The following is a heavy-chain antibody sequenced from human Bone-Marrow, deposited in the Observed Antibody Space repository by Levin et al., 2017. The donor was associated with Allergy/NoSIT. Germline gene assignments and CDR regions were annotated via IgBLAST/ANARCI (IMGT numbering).Heavy chain of an antibody. CDR2: IYYSGST. Sequence: SETLSLTCNVSGDSLRGSYWSWLRQPPGGGLEWIGYIYYSGSTNYNPSLKTRISISIDASKNQFSLKLRSVTAADTVVYFCARDLITIGGGLDYWGQGILVTVSS. CDR1: GDSLRGSY. V-gene: IGHV4-59*01. J-gene: IGHJ4*02. D-gene: IGHD3-16*01. CDR3: ARDLITIGGGLDY.